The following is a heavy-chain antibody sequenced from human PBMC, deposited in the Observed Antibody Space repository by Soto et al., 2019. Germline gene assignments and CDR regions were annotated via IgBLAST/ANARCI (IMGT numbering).Heavy chain of an antibody. V-gene: IGHV4-59*01. CDR2: VYYTGST. CDR1: VGSISGSS. CDR3: ARSVAVPGAHIDY. J-gene: IGHJ4*02. Sequence: SEALSVTCSVSVGSISGSSWSWIRQSPGKGLEWLGYVYYTGSTNYSPSLRSRVSISVDTSKNEFSLRLSSVTAADTAVYFCARSVAVPGAHIDYWGQGTQVTVSS. D-gene: IGHD6-19*01.